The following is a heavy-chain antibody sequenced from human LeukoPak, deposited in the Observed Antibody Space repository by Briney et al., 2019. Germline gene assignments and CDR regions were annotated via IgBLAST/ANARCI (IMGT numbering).Heavy chain of an antibody. CDR2: IKSDGST. D-gene: IGHD4-11*01. J-gene: IGHJ6*03. CDR1: GFTFSSYW. CDR3: ARGLTTVMIDYYMDV. V-gene: IGHV3-74*01. Sequence: GGSLRLSCEASGFTFSSYWMHWVRQTPGKGLMWVARIKSDGSTIYADSVQGRFTISRDNAKNSLYLQMNSLRAEDTAVYYCARGLTTVMIDYYMDVWGKGTTVTVSS.